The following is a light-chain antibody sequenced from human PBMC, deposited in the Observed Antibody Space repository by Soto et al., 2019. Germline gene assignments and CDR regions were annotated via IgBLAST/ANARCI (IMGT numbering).Light chain of an antibody. CDR2: DAS. CDR1: QSISSW. CDR3: QQYNSYSPRT. Sequence: DIQMTQSPSTLSASVGDRVTITCRASQSISSWLAWYQQKPGKAPKLLIYDASSLESGVPSRVSGSGSGTEFTLTISSLQPDDFATYYYQQYNSYSPRTFGQGTKVEIK. J-gene: IGKJ1*01. V-gene: IGKV1-5*01.